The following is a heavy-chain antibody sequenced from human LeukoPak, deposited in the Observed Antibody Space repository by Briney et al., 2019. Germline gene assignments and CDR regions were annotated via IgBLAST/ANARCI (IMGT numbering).Heavy chain of an antibody. CDR2: IYYSGST. V-gene: IGHV4-31*11. CDR1: GGSFSGYY. J-gene: IGHJ6*02. Sequence: SETLSLTCAVYGGSFSGYYWSWIRQHPGKGLEWIGYIYYSGSTYYNPSLKSRVTISVDTSKNQFSLKLSSVTAADTAVYYCARDEGGYCSSTSCYSYGMDVWGQGTTVTVSS. D-gene: IGHD2-2*02. CDR3: ARDEGGYCSSTSCYSYGMDV.